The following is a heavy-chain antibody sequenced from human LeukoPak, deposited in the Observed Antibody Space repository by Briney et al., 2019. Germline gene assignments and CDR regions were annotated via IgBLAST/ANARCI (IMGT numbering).Heavy chain of an antibody. CDR2: IYYSGST. Sequence: SETLSLACTVSGRSISSGDYYWSRIRQPPGKGLEWIGYIYYSGSTYYNPSLKSRVTISVDTSKNQFSLKLSSVTAADTAVYYCARDPAYGGNPGFDYWGQGTLVTVPS. CDR3: ARDPAYGGNPGFDY. D-gene: IGHD4-23*01. V-gene: IGHV4-30-4*08. CDR1: GRSISSGDYY. J-gene: IGHJ4*02.